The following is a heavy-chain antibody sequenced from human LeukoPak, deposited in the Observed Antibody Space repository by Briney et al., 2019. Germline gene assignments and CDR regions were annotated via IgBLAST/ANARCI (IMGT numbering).Heavy chain of an antibody. V-gene: IGHV3-23*01. CDR2: ISGSGGST. D-gene: IGHD6-19*01. CDR1: GFTFSSYA. Sequence: QPGGSLRLSCAASGFTFSSYAMSWVRQAPGKGLEWVSAISGSGGSTYYADSVKGRFTISRDNSKNTLYLQMNSLRAEDTAVYYCAKDHWVAVAEMDGAFDIWGQGTMVTVSS. CDR3: AKDHWVAVAEMDGAFDI. J-gene: IGHJ3*02.